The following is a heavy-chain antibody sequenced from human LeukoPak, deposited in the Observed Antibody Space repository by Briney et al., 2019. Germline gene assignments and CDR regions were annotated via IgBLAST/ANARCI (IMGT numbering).Heavy chain of an antibody. J-gene: IGHJ4*02. D-gene: IGHD1-7*01. CDR1: GFTFSSNW. CDR3: AREQSVTGTRETGTFDY. CDR2: IKQDGSEK. V-gene: IGHV3-7*01. Sequence: GGSLRLSCAASGFTFSSNWMSWVRQAPGKGLEWVANIKQDGSEKYYVDSVKGRFTIYRDNAKNSLYLQTNSLRDEDTAVYYCAREQSVTGTRETGTFDYWGQGTLVTVSS.